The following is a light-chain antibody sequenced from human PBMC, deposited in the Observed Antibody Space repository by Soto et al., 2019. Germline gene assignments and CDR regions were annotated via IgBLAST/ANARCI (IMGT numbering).Light chain of an antibody. CDR2: DAS. V-gene: IGKV3-15*01. CDR1: QSVSSN. J-gene: IGKJ1*01. Sequence: IVMTQSPATLSVSPGERVTLSCRASQSVSSNLAWYQQKPGQAPRLLIYDASTRASGIPARFSGSGSGTEFTLTISSLQSEDFAVYYCQQCNNWPPTFGQGTKVEIK. CDR3: QQCNNWPPT.